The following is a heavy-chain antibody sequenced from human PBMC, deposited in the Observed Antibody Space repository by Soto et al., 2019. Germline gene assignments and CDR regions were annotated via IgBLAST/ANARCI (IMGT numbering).Heavy chain of an antibody. V-gene: IGHV2-5*02. Sequence: QITLKESGPTLVKPTQTLTLACTFSGFSLRTSGLGVGWIPQPPGTAPEWLAVIYWDDQKRYSPSLQSRLTVTKDNSGYQVVLTMTNLDPLDTGTYFCAHATRLRLRADGDRRDAFDIWGQGTRVTVSS. CDR3: AHATRLRLRADGDRRDAFDI. D-gene: IGHD2-21*01. CDR1: GFSLRTSGLG. CDR2: IYWDDQK. J-gene: IGHJ3*02.